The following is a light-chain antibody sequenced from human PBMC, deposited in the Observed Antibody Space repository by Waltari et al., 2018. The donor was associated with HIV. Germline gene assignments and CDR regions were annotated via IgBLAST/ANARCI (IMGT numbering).Light chain of an antibody. CDR3: SSYTTRASVV. CDR2: EVN. V-gene: IGLV2-14*01. CDR1: TNDISTYNF. J-gene: IGLJ2*01. Sequence: QSALTQPASVSGSPGQSITISCTGPTNDISTYNFVSWYQQSPGGAPKLIIFEVNSRPSGISDRFSGSKSGDTASLTISGLQAEDEAVYFCSSYTTRASVVVGGGTKLTVL.